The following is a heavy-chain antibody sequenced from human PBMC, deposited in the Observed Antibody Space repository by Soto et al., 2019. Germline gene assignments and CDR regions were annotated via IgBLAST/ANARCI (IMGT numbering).Heavy chain of an antibody. V-gene: IGHV6-1*01. J-gene: IGHJ5*02. CDR2: TYYRSKWYS. CDR3: TREEIAAAYNWFDP. Sequence: PSQTLSLTCAISGDSVSSNTAAWNWIRQSPSRGLEWLGRTYYRSKWYSDYAVSMRGRITINPDTSKNQFSLQLNSVTPEDTAVYYCTREEIAAAYNWFDPWGQGTLVTVSS. CDR1: GDSVSSNTAA. D-gene: IGHD6-13*01.